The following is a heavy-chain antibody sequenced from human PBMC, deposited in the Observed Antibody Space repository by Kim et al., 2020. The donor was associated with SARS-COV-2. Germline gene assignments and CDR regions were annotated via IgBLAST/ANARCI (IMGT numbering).Heavy chain of an antibody. V-gene: IGHV3-15*01. CDR2: IKSKTDGGTT. CDR3: TTDSPGIAAAGTNDY. D-gene: IGHD6-13*01. CDR1: GFTFSNAW. J-gene: IGHJ4*02. Sequence: GGSLRLSCAASGFTFSNAWMSWVRQAPGKGLEWVGRIKSKTDGGTTDYAAPVKGRFTISRDDSKNTLYLQMNSLKTEDTAVYYCTTDSPGIAAAGTNDYWGQGTLVTVSS.